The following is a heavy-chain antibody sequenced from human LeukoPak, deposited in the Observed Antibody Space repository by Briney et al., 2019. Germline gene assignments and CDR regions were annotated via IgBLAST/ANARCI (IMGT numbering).Heavy chain of an antibody. J-gene: IGHJ6*03. V-gene: IGHV1-69*04. Sequence: SVKVSCKASGGTFSSYTISWVRQAPGQGLEWMGRIIPILGIANYAQKFQGRVTITADESTSTAYMELSSLRSEDTAVYYCAREVQLERRNYYYYMDVWGKGTTVTVSS. CDR3: AREVQLERRNYYYYMDV. CDR2: IIPILGIA. D-gene: IGHD1-1*01. CDR1: GGTFSSYT.